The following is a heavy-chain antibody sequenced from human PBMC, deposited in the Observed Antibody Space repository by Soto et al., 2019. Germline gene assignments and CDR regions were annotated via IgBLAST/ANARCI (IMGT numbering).Heavy chain of an antibody. D-gene: IGHD3-10*01. Sequence: ASVKVSCKASGDTFSSYSISWVRQAPGQGLEWMGGFVPIFGTTVYAPRLQGRVTITADGPTSTSYMELSGLRFEDTAIYYCAANSLGGGSQGDVWGQGTTVTVSS. V-gene: IGHV1-69*13. CDR3: AANSLGGGSQGDV. CDR2: FVPIFGTT. J-gene: IGHJ6*02. CDR1: GDTFSSYS.